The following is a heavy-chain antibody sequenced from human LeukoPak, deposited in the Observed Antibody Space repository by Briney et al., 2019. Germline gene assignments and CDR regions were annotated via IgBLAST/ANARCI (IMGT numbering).Heavy chain of an antibody. CDR1: DYSISSAYY. CDR3: ARDQAYCGGDCYFDF. Sequence: SETLSLTCAVSDYSISSAYYWGWIRQPPGKGLEWIGSIYHSGSTDYNPSLKSRVTISVDTSKNQFSLKLRSVTAADTAVYYCARDQAYCGGDCYFDFWGQGALVTVSS. CDR2: IYHSGST. D-gene: IGHD2-21*02. J-gene: IGHJ4*02. V-gene: IGHV4-38-2*02.